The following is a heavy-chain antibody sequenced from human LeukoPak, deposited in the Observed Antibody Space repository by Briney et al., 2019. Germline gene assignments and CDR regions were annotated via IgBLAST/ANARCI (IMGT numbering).Heavy chain of an antibody. D-gene: IGHD3-22*01. CDR2: IYTSGST. V-gene: IGHV4-61*02. CDR3: ARARNYYDSSDYYYEGDAFDI. CDR1: GGSISSGSYY. J-gene: IGHJ3*02. Sequence: SQTLSLTCTVSGGSISSGSYYWSWIRQPAGKGLGWIGRIYTSGSTTYNSSLKSRVTISLDTSKNQFSLKLSSVTAADTAVYYCARARNYYDSSDYYYEGDAFDIWGQGTMVTVSS.